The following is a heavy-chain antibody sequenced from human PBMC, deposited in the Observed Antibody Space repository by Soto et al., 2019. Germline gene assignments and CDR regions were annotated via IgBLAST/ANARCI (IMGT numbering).Heavy chain of an antibody. Sequence: QVQLVQSGAEVKRPGASVKVSCKASGYMFTGFYLHWVRQAPGQGLEWMGWINPNNGVTTYAKNFQGRVTMTRDSSISTAYMEVSSLRSVDTAVYFCAAAAIPVAGRHPDFWGQGTVVTVS. J-gene: IGHJ4*02. CDR1: GYMFTGFY. CDR3: AAAAIPVAGRHPDF. D-gene: IGHD6-19*01. V-gene: IGHV1-2*02. CDR2: INPNNGVT.